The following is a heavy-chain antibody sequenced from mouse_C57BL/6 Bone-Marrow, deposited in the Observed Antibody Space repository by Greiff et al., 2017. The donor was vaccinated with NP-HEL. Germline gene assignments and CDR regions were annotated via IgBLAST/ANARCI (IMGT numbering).Heavy chain of an antibody. J-gene: IGHJ4*01. CDR2: IDPSDSYT. V-gene: IGHV1-50*01. CDR3: ARGEITTVAAYREYYAMDY. D-gene: IGHD1-1*01. CDR1: GYTFTSYW. Sequence: QVQLQQPGAELVKPGASVKLSCKASGYTFTSYWMQWVKQRPGQGLEWIGEIDPSDSYTNYNQKFKGKATLTVDTSSSTAYMPLSSLTSEDSAVYYCARGEITTVAAYREYYAMDYWGQGTSVTVSS.